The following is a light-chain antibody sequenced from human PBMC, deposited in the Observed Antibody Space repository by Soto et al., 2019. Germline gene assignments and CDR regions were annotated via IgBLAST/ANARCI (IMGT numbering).Light chain of an antibody. V-gene: IGKV1-5*03. CDR2: KAS. CDR1: QSISSW. CDR3: QQYNSYLYT. J-gene: IGKJ2*01. Sequence: DIQMTQSPSTLSASVGARVTITCRASQSISSWLAWYQQKPGKAPKLLIYKASSLESGVPSRFSGSGSGTEFTLTISSLQPDDFATYYCQQYNSYLYTFGQGTKVEIK.